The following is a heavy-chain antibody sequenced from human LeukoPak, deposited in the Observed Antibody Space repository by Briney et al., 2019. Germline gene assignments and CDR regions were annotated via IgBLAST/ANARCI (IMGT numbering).Heavy chain of an antibody. Sequence: GGSLRLSCAASGFTFSSFAMSWVRQAPGKGLEWVSAISGSGGSTYYADSVKGRFTISRDNSKNTLYLQMNSLRAEDTAVYYCARKGLDGYSYGYPFDYWGQGTLVTVSS. J-gene: IGHJ4*02. V-gene: IGHV3-23*01. CDR2: ISGSGGST. CDR1: GFTFSSFA. CDR3: ARKGLDGYSYGYPFDY. D-gene: IGHD5-18*01.